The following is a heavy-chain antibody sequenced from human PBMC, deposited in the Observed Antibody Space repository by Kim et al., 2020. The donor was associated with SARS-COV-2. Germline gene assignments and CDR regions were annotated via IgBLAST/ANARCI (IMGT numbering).Heavy chain of an antibody. D-gene: IGHD3-3*01. CDR1: GFTFRSYS. CDR2: ISSRSSYI. CDR3: ARVFAPDEITIFGVVIRRYYGMDV. V-gene: IGHV3-21*01. J-gene: IGHJ6*02. Sequence: GGSLRLSCAASGFTFRSYSMNWVRQAPGKGLEWVSFISSRSSYIYYADSVKGRFTISRDNAKNSLYLQMNSLRAEDTAVYYCARVFAPDEITIFGVVIRRYYGMDVWGQGTTVTVSS.